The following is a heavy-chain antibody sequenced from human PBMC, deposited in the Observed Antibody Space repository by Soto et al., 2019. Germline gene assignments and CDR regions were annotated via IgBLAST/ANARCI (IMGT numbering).Heavy chain of an antibody. Sequence: GGSLILSCAASGFTFSNFARSWVRQAPGKGLEWVSTIGDSGCSTYYADSVKGRFTLSRDNSMNTLYLHMNIVRAEDTAIYHCAKGPDTDIVIDYFDYRGQRTLVTVPS. J-gene: IGHJ4*02. CDR1: GFTFSNFA. CDR3: AKGPDTDIVIDYFDY. CDR2: IGDSGCST. D-gene: IGHD5-12*01. V-gene: IGHV3-23*01.